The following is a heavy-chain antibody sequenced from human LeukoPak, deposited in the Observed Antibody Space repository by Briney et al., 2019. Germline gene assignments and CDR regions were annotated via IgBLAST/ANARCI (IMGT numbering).Heavy chain of an antibody. CDR3: ARHERSGGYYDY. D-gene: IGHD3-22*01. V-gene: IGHV4-59*08. J-gene: IGHJ4*02. CDR2: VYYSGTT. CDR1: GASISSHY. Sequence: SETLSLTCTVSGASISSHYWSWIRQPPGRGLEWIGYVYYSGTTNYNPSLKSRVTISVDTSKNQFSLQLSSVTAADTAVYYCARHERSGGYYDYWGQGTLVTVSS.